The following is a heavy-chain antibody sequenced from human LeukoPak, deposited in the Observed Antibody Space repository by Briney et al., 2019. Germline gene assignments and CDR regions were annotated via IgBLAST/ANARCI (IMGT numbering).Heavy chain of an antibody. V-gene: IGHV3-11*01. CDR2: ISSTSSTM. D-gene: IGHD3-22*01. CDR3: AKDGMYYYDSSGYYNY. J-gene: IGHJ4*02. CDR1: AFTFSDYY. Sequence: GGSLRLSCAASAFTFSDYYMSWIRQAPGKGLAWISYISSTSSTMYYADSVKGRFTISRDNSKNTLYLQMNSLRAEDTAVYYCAKDGMYYYDSSGYYNYWGQGALVTVSS.